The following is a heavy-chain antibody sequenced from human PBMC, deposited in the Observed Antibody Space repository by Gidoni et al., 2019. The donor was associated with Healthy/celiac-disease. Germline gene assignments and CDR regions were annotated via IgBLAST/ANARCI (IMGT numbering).Heavy chain of an antibody. V-gene: IGHV4-31*03. CDR1: GGSISSGGYY. Sequence: QVQLQESGPGLVKPSQTLSPTCTVSGGSISSGGYYWSWIRQHPGKGLGWIGYIYYSGSTYYNPSLKSRVTISVDTSKNQFSLKLSSVTAADTAVYYCARVAGEDYDSSGYPESYFDYWGQGTLVTVSS. D-gene: IGHD3-22*01. CDR2: IYYSGST. J-gene: IGHJ4*02. CDR3: ARVAGEDYDSSGYPESYFDY.